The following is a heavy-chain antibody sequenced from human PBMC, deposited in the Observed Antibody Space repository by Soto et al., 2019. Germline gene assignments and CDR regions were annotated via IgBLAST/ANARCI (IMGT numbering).Heavy chain of an antibody. CDR3: ARERYYDFWSGYIDVPYGMDV. CDR2: TYYRSKWYN. J-gene: IGHJ6*02. Sequence: LSQTLSLTCAISGDSVSSNSAAWNWIRQSPSRGLEWLGRTYYRSKWYNDYAVSVKSRITINPDTSKNQFSLQLNSVTPEDTAVYYCARERYYDFWSGYIDVPYGMDVWGQGTTVTVSS. D-gene: IGHD3-3*01. CDR1: GDSVSSNSAA. V-gene: IGHV6-1*01.